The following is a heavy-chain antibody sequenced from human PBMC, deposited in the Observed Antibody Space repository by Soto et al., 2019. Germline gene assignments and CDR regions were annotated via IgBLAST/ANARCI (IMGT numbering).Heavy chain of an antibody. D-gene: IGHD5-18*01. CDR2: ISSGSTTI. V-gene: IGHV3-48*02. J-gene: IGHJ4*02. CDR1: GFTFSSYA. CDR3: ARVRGYSYGHFDY. Sequence: EVQLLESGGGLVQPGESLRLSCAASGFTFSSYAMSWVRQAPGEGLEWVSYISSGSTTIYYADSVKGRFTISRDNVENSLSLQMNSLRDEDTAVYYCARVRGYSYGHFDYWGQGTLVTVSS.